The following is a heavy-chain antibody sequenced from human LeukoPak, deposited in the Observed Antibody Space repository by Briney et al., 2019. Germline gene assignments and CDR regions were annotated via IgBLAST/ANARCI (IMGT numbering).Heavy chain of an antibody. CDR2: INPSGGST. J-gene: IGHJ4*02. Sequence: GASVKVSCKASGYTFTSYGISWVRQAPGQGLEWMGIINPSGGSTSYAQKFQGRVTMTRDMSTSTVYMELSSLRSEDTAVYYCARAYDGRCLGYWGQGTLVNVSS. CDR3: ARAYDGRCLGY. CDR1: GYTFTSYG. V-gene: IGHV1-46*01. D-gene: IGHD3-16*01.